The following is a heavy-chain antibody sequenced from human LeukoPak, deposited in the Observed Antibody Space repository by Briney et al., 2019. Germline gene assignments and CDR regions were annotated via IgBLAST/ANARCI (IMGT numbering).Heavy chain of an antibody. Sequence: PSETLSLTCAVYGGSFSGYYWSWIRQPPGKGLEWIGEINHSGSTNYNPSLKSRVTISVDTSKNQFSLKLSSVTAADTAVYYCARGGITMVRGVILNWFDPWGQGTLVTVSS. J-gene: IGHJ5*02. V-gene: IGHV4-34*01. D-gene: IGHD3-10*01. CDR2: INHSGST. CDR1: GGSFSGYY. CDR3: ARGGITMVRGVILNWFDP.